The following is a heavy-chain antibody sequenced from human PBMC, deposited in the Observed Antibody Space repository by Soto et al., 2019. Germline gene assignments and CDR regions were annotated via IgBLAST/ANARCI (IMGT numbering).Heavy chain of an antibody. V-gene: IGHV5-51*01. Sequence: GESLKISCRGSGYDFNTNWIGWVRQLPGRGLEWVGIMYPGGSDTRYNPSLQGHVTLSVDVTVSTAFLQWRSLETSDTAMYFCARLPRNCNKTSCYYADHWGQGTQVTVSS. J-gene: IGHJ4*02. CDR3: ARLPRNCNKTSCYYADH. CDR2: MYPGGSDT. CDR1: GYDFNTNW. D-gene: IGHD3-3*01.